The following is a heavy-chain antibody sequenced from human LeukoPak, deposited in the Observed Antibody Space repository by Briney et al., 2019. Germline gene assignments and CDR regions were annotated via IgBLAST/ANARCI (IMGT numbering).Heavy chain of an antibody. Sequence: GGSLRLSCAASGFTFSDYYMSWIRQAPGKGLEWVSYISSSGSTIYYADSVKGQFTISRDNAKNSLYLQMNSLRAEDTAVYYCARGVYDSDDKYLDYWGQGTLVTVSS. V-gene: IGHV3-11*01. CDR2: ISSSGSTI. CDR1: GFTFSDYY. D-gene: IGHD3-22*01. CDR3: ARGVYDSDDKYLDY. J-gene: IGHJ4*02.